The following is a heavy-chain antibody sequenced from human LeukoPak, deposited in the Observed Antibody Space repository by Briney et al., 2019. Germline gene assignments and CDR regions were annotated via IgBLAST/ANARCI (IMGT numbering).Heavy chain of an antibody. CDR3: ARRAMVRGVYRAPFDY. V-gene: IGHV3-7*03. D-gene: IGHD3-10*01. CDR1: GFTFSSYW. J-gene: IGHJ4*02. Sequence: GGSLRLSCAASGFTFSSYWMSWVRQAPGKGLEWVANIKQDGSEKYYVDSVKGRFTISRDDAKNSLYLQMNSLRAEDTAVYYCARRAMVRGVYRAPFDYWGQGTLVTVSS. CDR2: IKQDGSEK.